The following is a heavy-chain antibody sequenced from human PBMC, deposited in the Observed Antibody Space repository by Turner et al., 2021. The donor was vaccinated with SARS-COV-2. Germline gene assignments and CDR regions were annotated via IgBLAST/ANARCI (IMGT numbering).Heavy chain of an antibody. CDR1: GFTFSNYW. Sequence: EVQLVESGGGLVQPGGSLRVSGTASGFTFSNYWMSWVRQAPGKGLEWVAEINHDGSEKYYVYSVRGLFTISSDNAKNTMFLQMNSLRAEDTAVYYCARDRGWDTFDYWGQGTLVTVSS. CDR3: ARDRGWDTFDY. D-gene: IGHD6-19*01. CDR2: INHDGSEK. J-gene: IGHJ4*02. V-gene: IGHV3-7*03.